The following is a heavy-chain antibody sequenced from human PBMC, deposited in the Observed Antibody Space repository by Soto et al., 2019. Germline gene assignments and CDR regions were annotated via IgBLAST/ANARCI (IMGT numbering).Heavy chain of an antibody. CDR1: AFTFSSYW. V-gene: IGHV3-7*01. J-gene: IGHJ3*02. Sequence: PGGSLRLSCAASAFTFSSYWMSCVRQAPGKGLEWVANIKKDGSGKYCVDSVRGRFTISRDNAKNSLYLQMNSLRAEDTAVYYCARSLGWRDTFDIWGQGAMVTVS. CDR3: ARSLGWRDTFDI. D-gene: IGHD2-15*01. CDR2: IKKDGSGK.